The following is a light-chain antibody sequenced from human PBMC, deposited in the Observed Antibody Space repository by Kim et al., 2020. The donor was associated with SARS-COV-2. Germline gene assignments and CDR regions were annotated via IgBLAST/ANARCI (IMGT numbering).Light chain of an antibody. CDR1: SSDVVSYNR. V-gene: IGLV2-18*02. Sequence: GRSVSTSGTGTSSDVVSYNRVSWYQQPPGTAPKLMIYEVVNRPSGGPDRFSGSRAGDTASLTISGRQGQDEADYYCSSYASSSTVVFGGGTQLTVL. J-gene: IGLJ2*01. CDR3: SSYASSSTVV. CDR2: EVV.